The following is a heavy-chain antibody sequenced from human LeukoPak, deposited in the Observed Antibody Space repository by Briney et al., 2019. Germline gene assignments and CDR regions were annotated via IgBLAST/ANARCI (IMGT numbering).Heavy chain of an antibody. J-gene: IGHJ4*02. CDR3: ARDYCSSTSCLFDY. CDR2: INPNSGDT. Sequence: ASVKVSCKASGYTFTGYHMHWVRQAPGQGLEWMGRINPNSGDTNYAQKFQDRVAMTRDTSISTAFMELTRLRSDDTAVYYCARDYCSSTSCLFDYWGQGTLVTVFS. D-gene: IGHD2-2*01. V-gene: IGHV1-2*06. CDR1: GYTFTGYH.